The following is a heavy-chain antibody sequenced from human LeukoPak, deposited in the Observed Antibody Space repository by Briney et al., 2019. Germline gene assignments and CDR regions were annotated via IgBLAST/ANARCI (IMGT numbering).Heavy chain of an antibody. CDR1: GGSFSGYY. V-gene: IGHV4-34*01. Sequence: SETLSLTCAVYGGSFSGYYWSWIRQPPGKGLEWIGEINHSGSTNYNPSLKSRVTISVDTSKNQFSLKLSSVTAADTAVYYCARSGRYCSSTSCYLPIWAFDIWGQGTMVTVSS. J-gene: IGHJ3*02. D-gene: IGHD2-2*01. CDR3: ARSGRYCSSTSCYLPIWAFDI. CDR2: INHSGST.